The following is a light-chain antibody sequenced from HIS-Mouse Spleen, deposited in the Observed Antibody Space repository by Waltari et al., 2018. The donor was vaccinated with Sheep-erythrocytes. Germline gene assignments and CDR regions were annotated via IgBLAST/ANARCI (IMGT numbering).Light chain of an antibody. J-gene: IGKJ4*01. CDR1: QSISSW. Sequence: DIQMTQSPSTLSASVVDRVNITCRASQSISSWLAWYKQKPGKAPKLLIYKASSLESGVPSRFSGSGSGTEFTLTISSLQPDDFATYYCQQYNSYSPLTFGGGTKVEIK. CDR2: KAS. CDR3: QQYNSYSPLT. V-gene: IGKV1-5*03.